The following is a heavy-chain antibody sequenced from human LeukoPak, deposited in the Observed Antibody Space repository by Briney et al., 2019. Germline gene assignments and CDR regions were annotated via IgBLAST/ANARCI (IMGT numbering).Heavy chain of an antibody. J-gene: IGHJ3*02. CDR3: AARSAVAGGISAFDI. CDR1: GYTFTSYY. D-gene: IGHD6-19*01. Sequence: GASVKVSCKASGYTFTSYYMHWVRQAPGQGLEWMGIINPSGGSTSYAQKFQGRVTMTRDTSTSTVYMELSSLRSEDTAVYYCAARSAVAGGISAFDIWGQGTMVTVSS. V-gene: IGHV1-46*01. CDR2: INPSGGST.